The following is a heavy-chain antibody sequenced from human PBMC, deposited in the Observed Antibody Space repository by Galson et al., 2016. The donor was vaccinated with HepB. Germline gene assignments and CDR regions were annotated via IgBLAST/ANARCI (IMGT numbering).Heavy chain of an antibody. D-gene: IGHD3-10*01. CDR1: GFTFSDYY. Sequence: SLRLSCAASGFTFSDYYMTWIRQAPGKGLEWISYISISGSGRHYADSEKGRFIISRDNGKKSLYLQMESLRVEDTAVYFCARDKYGSGIVTGGMDVWGQGTTVTVSS. CDR2: ISISGSGR. V-gene: IGHV3-11*01. CDR3: ARDKYGSGIVTGGMDV. J-gene: IGHJ6*02.